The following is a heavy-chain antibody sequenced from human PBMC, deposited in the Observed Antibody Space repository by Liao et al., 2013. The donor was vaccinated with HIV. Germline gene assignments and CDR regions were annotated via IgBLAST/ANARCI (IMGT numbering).Heavy chain of an antibody. CDR3: ARDLRWSTDAFDV. Sequence: QVQLQESGPGLVKPSQTLSLACSVSGASITFGSYYWSWVRQPAGKGLEWIGRVSPTGSPNYSPSLRSRVSMSVDTSRNRFSLSLISVTAADTAVYYCARDLRWSTDAFDVWASGLWSPSHQ. J-gene: IGHJ3*01. CDR2: VSPTGSP. CDR1: GASITFGSYY. D-gene: IGHD4-23*01. V-gene: IGHV4-61*02.